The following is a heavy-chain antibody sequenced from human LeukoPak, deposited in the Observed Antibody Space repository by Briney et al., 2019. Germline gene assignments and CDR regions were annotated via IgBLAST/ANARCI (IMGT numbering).Heavy chain of an antibody. V-gene: IGHV3-53*01. D-gene: IGHD3-22*01. CDR1: GFTVSSNY. Sequence: PGGSLRLSCAASGFTVSSNYMSWVRQAPGKGLELVSVIYSGGSTYYADSVKGRFTISRDNSKNTLYLQMNSLRAEDTAVYYCARDYYDSSGYYFWAFDIWGQGTMVIVSS. CDR3: ARDYYDSSGYYFWAFDI. CDR2: IYSGGST. J-gene: IGHJ3*02.